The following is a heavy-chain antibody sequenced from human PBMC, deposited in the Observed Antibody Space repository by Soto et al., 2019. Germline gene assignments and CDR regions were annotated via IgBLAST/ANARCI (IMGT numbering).Heavy chain of an antibody. CDR1: GGTFSKYA. CDR3: ARPLRDRNYCYGMAV. V-gene: IGHV1-69*01. CDR2: TIPMFGTP. D-gene: IGHD3-22*01. Sequence: QVQLVQSGAEVQQPGASVRVSCKASGGTFSKYAFSWVRQAPGQGLEWLGGTIPMFGTPNYAQKFQCRVGISAGESTATVYMALSSLRSEDTAVYFCARPLRDRNYCYGMAVWRQGTKVNVSS. J-gene: IGHJ6*02.